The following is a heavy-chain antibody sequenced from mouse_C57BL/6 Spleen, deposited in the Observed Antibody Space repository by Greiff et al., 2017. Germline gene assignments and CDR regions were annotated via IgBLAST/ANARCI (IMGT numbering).Heavy chain of an antibody. J-gene: IGHJ3*01. V-gene: IGHV1-18*01. CDR3: ARGTYSSVSFAY. CDR2: INPNNGGT. D-gene: IGHD3-2*02. CDR1: GYTFTDYN. Sequence: EVQLQQSGPELVKPGASVKIPCKASGYTFTDYNMDWVKQSHGKSLEWIGDINPNNGGTIYNQKFKGKATLTVDKSSSTAYMELRSLTSEDTAVYYCARGTYSSVSFAYWGQGTLVTVSA.